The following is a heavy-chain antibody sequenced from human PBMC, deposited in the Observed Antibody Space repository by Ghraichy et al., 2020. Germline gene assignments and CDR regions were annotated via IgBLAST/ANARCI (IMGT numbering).Heavy chain of an antibody. J-gene: IGHJ6*02. CDR2: ISSSSSYI. V-gene: IGHV3-21*01. CDR1: GFTFSSYS. Sequence: GGSLRLSCAASGFTFSSYSMNWVRQAPGKGLEWVSSISSSSSYIYYADSVKGRFTISRDNAKNSLYLQMNSLRAEDTAVYYCARDLHDFWSGYYGLYYYGMDVWGQGTTVTVSS. CDR3: ARDLHDFWSGYYGLYYYGMDV. D-gene: IGHD3-3*01.